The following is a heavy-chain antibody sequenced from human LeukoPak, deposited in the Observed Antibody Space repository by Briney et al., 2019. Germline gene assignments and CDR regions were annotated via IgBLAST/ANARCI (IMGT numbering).Heavy chain of an antibody. D-gene: IGHD1-26*01. CDR3: ARARSLLRGYFDY. CDR2: INHSGST. CDR1: GGSFSGYY. V-gene: IGHV4-34*01. J-gene: IGHJ4*02. Sequence: SETLSLTCAVYGGSFSGYYWSWIRQPPGKGLEWIGEINHSGSTNYNPSLKSRVTISVDTSKNLFSLKLSSVTAADTAVYYCARARSLLRGYFDYWGQGTLVTVSS.